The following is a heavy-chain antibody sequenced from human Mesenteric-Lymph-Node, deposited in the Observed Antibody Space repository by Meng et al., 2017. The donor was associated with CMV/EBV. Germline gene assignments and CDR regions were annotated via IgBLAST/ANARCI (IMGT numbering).Heavy chain of an antibody. J-gene: IGHJ4*02. Sequence: GRSLRLSCAASGFTFSSYGMHWVRQAPGKGLEWVAFIRYDGSNKYYADSVKGRFTISRDNSKNTLYLQMNSLRAEDTAVYYCAKVSRGYCSSTSCSRDYWGQGTLVTVSS. CDR3: AKVSRGYCSSTSCSRDY. D-gene: IGHD2-2*01. CDR2: IRYDGSNK. V-gene: IGHV3-30*02. CDR1: GFTFSSYG.